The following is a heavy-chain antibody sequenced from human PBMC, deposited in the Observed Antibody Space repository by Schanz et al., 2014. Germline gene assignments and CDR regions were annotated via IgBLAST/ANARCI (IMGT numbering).Heavy chain of an antibody. Sequence: LVESGGGVVQPGRSLRLSCAASGFTFSSYGMHWVRQVPGKGLEWVAVVCYDGSKKYYADSVKGRFTISRDNARYSLYLEMNSLRAEDTAVYYCARGRARQLVHWFDPWGQGTLVTVSS. CDR2: VCYDGSKK. CDR1: GFTFSSYG. D-gene: IGHD6-13*01. V-gene: IGHV3-33*01. CDR3: ARGRARQLVHWFDP. J-gene: IGHJ5*02.